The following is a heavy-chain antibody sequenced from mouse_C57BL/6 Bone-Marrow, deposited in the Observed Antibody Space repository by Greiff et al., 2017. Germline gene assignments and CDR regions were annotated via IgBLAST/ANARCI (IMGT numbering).Heavy chain of an antibody. V-gene: IGHV1-55*01. CDR2: IYPGSGST. D-gene: IGHD2-3*01. CDR3: ANDGYYAYYFDY. CDR1: GYTFTSYW. J-gene: IGHJ2*01. Sequence: QVQLQQPGAELVKPGASVKMSCKASGYTFTSYWITWVKQRPGQGLEWIGDIYPGSGSTNYNEKFKSKATLTVDTSSRTAYMQLSSLTSEDSAVYYCANDGYYAYYFDYWGQGTTLTVSS.